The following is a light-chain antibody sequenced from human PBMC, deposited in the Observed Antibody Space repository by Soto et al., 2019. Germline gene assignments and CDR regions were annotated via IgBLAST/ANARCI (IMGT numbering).Light chain of an antibody. V-gene: IGKV3-11*01. CDR2: DAS. Sequence: EIVLTQSPATLSWSPGERATLSCRASQRVSSYLAWYQQKPGQAPRPLIYDASNRATGIPARFSGSGSGTDFTLTISSLEPEDVAVYYCQQSSNWPLTFGGGTKVEIK. CDR3: QQSSNWPLT. CDR1: QRVSSY. J-gene: IGKJ4*01.